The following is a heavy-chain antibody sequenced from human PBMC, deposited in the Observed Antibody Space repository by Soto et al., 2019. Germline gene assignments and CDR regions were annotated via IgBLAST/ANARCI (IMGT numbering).Heavy chain of an antibody. CDR2: IVVGSGNT. V-gene: IGHV1-58*01. CDR1: GFTFTSSA. CDR3: AADQRITIFGVVTNYYYGMDV. Sequence: QMQLVQSGPEVKKPGTSVKVSCKASGFTFTSSAVQWVRQARGQRLEWIGWIVVGSGNTNYAQKFQERVTITRDMSTSTAYMELSSLRSEDTAVYYCAADQRITIFGVVTNYYYGMDVWGQGTTVTVSS. D-gene: IGHD3-3*01. J-gene: IGHJ6*02.